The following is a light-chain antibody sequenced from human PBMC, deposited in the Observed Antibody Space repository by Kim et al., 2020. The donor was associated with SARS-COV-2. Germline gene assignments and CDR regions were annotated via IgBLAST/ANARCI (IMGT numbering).Light chain of an antibody. CDR3: QSSDPSSHWV. J-gene: IGLJ3*02. V-gene: IGLV6-57*04. CDR1: SGTITTRY. Sequence: NFTLTQPHSVSQSPGKTVIISCTRSSGTITTRYVQWYQQRPGSAPTTVIYEDDRRPSGVPDRFSGSIDYSSNSASLTISGLKTEDEADYCCQSSDPSSHWVFGGGTKLTVL. CDR2: EDD.